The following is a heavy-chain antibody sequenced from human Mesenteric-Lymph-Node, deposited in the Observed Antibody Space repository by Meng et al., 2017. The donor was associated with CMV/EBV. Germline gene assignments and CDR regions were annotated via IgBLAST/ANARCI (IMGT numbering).Heavy chain of an antibody. V-gene: IGHV4-39*01. CDR3: ARPASAVSGRGFDY. CDR2: LYYSGNT. J-gene: IGHJ4*02. Sequence: SGVSVSSGTFYWGWIRQPPGKGLEWIGNLYYSGNTYYNPSLKSRATISVDTSKNQFPLNLRSVSAADTAVYYCARPASAVSGRGFDYWGQGALVTVSS. CDR1: GVSVSSGTFY. D-gene: IGHD6-19*01.